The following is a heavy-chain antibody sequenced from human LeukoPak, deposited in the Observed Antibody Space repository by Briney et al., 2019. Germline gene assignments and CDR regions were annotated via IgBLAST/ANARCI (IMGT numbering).Heavy chain of an antibody. V-gene: IGHV3-74*01. CDR2: INSDGSST. D-gene: IGHD3-10*01. CDR1: GFTFSSYW. Sequence: GGSLRLSCAASGFTFSSYWMHWVRQAPGKGLVWVSRINSDGSSTSYADSVKGRFTISRDNAKNTLYLQMNSLRAEDTAVYYCARLWFGELLYDFWGQGTLVIVSS. J-gene: IGHJ4*02. CDR3: ARLWFGELLYDF.